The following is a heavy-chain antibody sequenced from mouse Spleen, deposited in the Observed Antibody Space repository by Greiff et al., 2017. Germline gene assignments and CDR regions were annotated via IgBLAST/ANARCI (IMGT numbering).Heavy chain of an antibody. D-gene: IGHD2-1*01. J-gene: IGHJ1*01. CDR3: ARHGIYYGNYDWYFDV. CDR2: IWSDGST. Sequence: QVQLQQSGPGLVAPSQSLSITCTVSGFSLTSYGVHWVRQPPGKGLEWLVVIWSDGSTTYNSALKSRLSISKDNSKSQVFLKMNSLQTDDTAMYYCARHGIYYGNYDWYFDVWGAGTTVTVSS. V-gene: IGHV2-6-1*01. CDR1: GFSLTSYG.